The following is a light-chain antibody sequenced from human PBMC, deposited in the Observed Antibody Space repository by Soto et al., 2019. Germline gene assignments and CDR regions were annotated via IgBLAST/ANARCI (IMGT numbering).Light chain of an antibody. Sequence: EIVLAQTPGTLSLSPGERATLSCRASKTVDSSFLTWYQQKPGQTPVLLIYGASTRAAGIPDRFSGSGSGTDFALTISRLEPEDSGMYYCQQYGRSLWTFGQGTKAEI. V-gene: IGKV3-20*01. CDR3: QQYGRSLWT. J-gene: IGKJ1*01. CDR2: GAS. CDR1: KTVDSSF.